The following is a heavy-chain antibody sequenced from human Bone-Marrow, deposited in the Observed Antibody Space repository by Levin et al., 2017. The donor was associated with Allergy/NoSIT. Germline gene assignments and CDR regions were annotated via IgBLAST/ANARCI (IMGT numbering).Heavy chain of an antibody. V-gene: IGHV3-9*01. CDR2: ISWNSGSI. D-gene: IGHD6-19*01. CDR3: AKDSGSGWYNSGTHNWFDP. CDR1: GFTFDDYA. J-gene: IGHJ5*02. Sequence: GGSLRLSCAASGFTFDDYAMHWVRQAPGKGLEWVSGISWNSGSIGYADSVKGRFTISRDNAKNSLYLQMNSLRAEDTALYYCAKDSGSGWYNSGTHNWFDPWGQGTLVTVSS.